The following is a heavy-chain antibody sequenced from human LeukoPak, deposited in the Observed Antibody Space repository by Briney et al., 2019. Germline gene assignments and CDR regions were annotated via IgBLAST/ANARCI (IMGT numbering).Heavy chain of an antibody. J-gene: IGHJ4*02. CDR2: IKQDGSDK. Sequence: GGSLRLSCAVSGFAFSSYWMGWVRQAPGKGLEWVANIKQDGSDKIYVDSVKGRFTISRDNAKNSLFPQMNSLRADDTAVYYCVRDLSGNGDYWGQGTLVTVSS. D-gene: IGHD1-20*01. CDR3: VRDLSGNGDY. CDR1: GFAFSSYW. V-gene: IGHV3-7*01.